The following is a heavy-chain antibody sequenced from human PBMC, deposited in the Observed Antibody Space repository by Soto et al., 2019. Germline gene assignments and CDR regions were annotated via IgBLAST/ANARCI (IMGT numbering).Heavy chain of an antibody. CDR2: INPKSGGT. V-gene: IGHV1-2*02. D-gene: IGHD1-1*01. CDR1: GYTFIDYY. CDR3: ARAHLGSDRYTLEPFDP. Sequence: GASVKVSCKASGYTFIDYYMHWVRQAPGQGLEWMGWINPKSGGTNYAQKFHGRVTMTRDTSINTVFMELSRLNSDDTAVYYCARAHLGSDRYTLEPFDPWGQGTLVTVSS. J-gene: IGHJ5*02.